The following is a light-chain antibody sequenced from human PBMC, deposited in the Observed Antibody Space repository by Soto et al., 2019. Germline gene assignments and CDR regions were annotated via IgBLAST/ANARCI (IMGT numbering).Light chain of an antibody. CDR2: GAS. J-gene: IGKJ1*01. CDR1: QSMSSN. Sequence: TGSPGAVSLSPEERCAGSDWRCQSMSSNYVAWYQQKPGQTPRLLIYGASIRATGILARISGSGSGTEVPLTTSSLLSEDYVVYSCQQYNHLPPWTFGEGTKVDIK. CDR3: QQYNHLPPWT. V-gene: IGKV3-15*01.